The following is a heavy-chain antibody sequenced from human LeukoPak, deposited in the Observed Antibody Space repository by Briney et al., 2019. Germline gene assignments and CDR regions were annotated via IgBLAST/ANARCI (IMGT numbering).Heavy chain of an antibody. CDR2: ISHDGTT. CDR3: TREDRPFCPFAF. CDR1: GGSIDITNY. Sequence: SETLSLTCGVSGGSIDITNYWSWVRQAPGKGLEWIGEISHDGTTNYRPSLRSRVAMSFDRANNQFSLSLTSVTAADTAVYYCTREDRPFCPFAFWGQGVLVTVSS. D-gene: IGHD3-22*01. V-gene: IGHV4-4*02. J-gene: IGHJ4*02.